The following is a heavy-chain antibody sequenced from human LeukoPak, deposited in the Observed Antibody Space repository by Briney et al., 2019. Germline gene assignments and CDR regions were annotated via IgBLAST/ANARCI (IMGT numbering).Heavy chain of an antibody. V-gene: IGHV3-7*05. CDR3: ARGVSVYSH. D-gene: IGHD1-26*01. CDR2: IKQDGSEK. J-gene: IGHJ4*02. Sequence: GGSLRLSCAASGFTFNTYWMTWVRQAPGRGLEWVANIKQDGSEKYYVDSVKGRFTISRDNAKNSLYLQMISLRAEDTALYYCARGVSVYSHWGQGTLVTVTA. CDR1: GFTFNTYW.